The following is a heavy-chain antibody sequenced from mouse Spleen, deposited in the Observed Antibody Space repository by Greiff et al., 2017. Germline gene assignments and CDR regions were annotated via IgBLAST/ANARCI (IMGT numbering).Heavy chain of an antibody. CDR1: GFSFNTYA. Sequence: EVMLVESGGGLVQPKGSLKLSCAASGFSFNTYAMNWVRQAPGKGVEWVARIRSKSNNYATYYADSVKDRFTISRDDSESMLYLQMNNLKTEDTAMYYCVRHRKGDGNYVSYAMDYWGQGTSVTVSS. V-gene: IGHV10-1*01. J-gene: IGHJ4*01. D-gene: IGHD2-1*01. CDR2: IRSKSNNYAT. CDR3: VRHRKGDGNYVSYAMDY.